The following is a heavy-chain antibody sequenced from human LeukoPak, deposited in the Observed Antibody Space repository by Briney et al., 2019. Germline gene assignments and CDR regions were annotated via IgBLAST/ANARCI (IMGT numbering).Heavy chain of an antibody. Sequence: ASVKVSCKASGYTFTGYYMHWVRQAPGQGLEWMGWINPNSGGTNYAQKFQGRVTMTRDTSISTAYMELSRLRSDDTAVYYCARGRRVGATLLDWFDPWGQGTLVTVSS. CDR1: GYTFTGYY. CDR3: ARGRRVGATLLDWFDP. CDR2: INPNSGGT. J-gene: IGHJ5*02. V-gene: IGHV1-2*02. D-gene: IGHD1-26*01.